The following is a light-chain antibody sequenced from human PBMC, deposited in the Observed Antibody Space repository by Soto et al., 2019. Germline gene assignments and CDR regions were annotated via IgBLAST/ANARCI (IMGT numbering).Light chain of an antibody. J-gene: IGKJ3*01. CDR2: RAS. CDR3: QHYNTYSGT. V-gene: IGKV1-5*03. Sequence: DIQMTQSPSTLYASVGDRVTITCRASQSINTWLAWYQQKPGKAPKLMNYRASTLESGVPSRFSSSGSGTEFTLTISRLQADDFSTYYSQHYNTYSGTFGPGTKVDI. CDR1: QSINTW.